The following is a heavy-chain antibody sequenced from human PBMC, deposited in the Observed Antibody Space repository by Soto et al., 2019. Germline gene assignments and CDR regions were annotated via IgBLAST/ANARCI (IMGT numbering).Heavy chain of an antibody. CDR1: GFTFSSYW. CDR3: ARLYADFWSGLP. V-gene: IGHV3-7*01. Sequence: EVQLVESGGNLVQPGGSLRLSCAASGFTFSSYWMSWVRQAPGKGLEWVANIKQDGSEEYYLDSVEGRFAISRDNAKNSLYLQMNSLRAEGTAVYYCARLYADFWSGLPWGQGTLVTVSS. D-gene: IGHD3-3*01. J-gene: IGHJ5*02. CDR2: IKQDGSEE.